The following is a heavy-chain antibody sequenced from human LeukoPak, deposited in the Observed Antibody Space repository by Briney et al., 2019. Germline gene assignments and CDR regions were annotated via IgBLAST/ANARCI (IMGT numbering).Heavy chain of an antibody. CDR1: GFTFSSYW. CDR2: INSDGSST. CDR3: ARDRGWRLLDY. V-gene: IGHV3-74*01. D-gene: IGHD6-25*01. J-gene: IGHJ4*02. Sequence: GGSLRLSCAASGFTFSSYWMHWVRQAPGKGLVWVSRINSDGSSTGYADSVKGRFTISRDNAKNTLYLQMNSLRVEDTAVYYCARDRGWRLLDYWGQGTLVTVSS.